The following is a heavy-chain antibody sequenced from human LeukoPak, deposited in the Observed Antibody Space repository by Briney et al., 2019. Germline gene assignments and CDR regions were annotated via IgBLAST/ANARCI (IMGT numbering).Heavy chain of an antibody. D-gene: IGHD1-1*01. CDR3: ARESTTGHRDFDY. V-gene: IGHV3-7*01. J-gene: IGHJ4*02. CDR1: GFTYSSYW. Sequence: GGSLSLSCAASGFTYSSYWMSWVRQAPGRGLEGVANIKQDGSEKYYVDSVKGRFTISRDNAKNSLYLQMNSLRAEDTAVYYCARESTTGHRDFDYWGQGTLVTVSS. CDR2: IKQDGSEK.